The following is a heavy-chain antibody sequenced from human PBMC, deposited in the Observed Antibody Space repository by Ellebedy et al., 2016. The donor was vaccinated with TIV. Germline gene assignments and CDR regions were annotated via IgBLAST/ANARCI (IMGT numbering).Heavy chain of an antibody. CDR2: IYHSGST. J-gene: IGHJ4*02. D-gene: IGHD2-15*01. CDR1: GGSISSSNW. CDR3: ASRYCSGGSCYLDY. Sequence: SETLSLXXAVSGGSISSSNWWSWVRQPPGKGLEWIGEIYHSGSTNYSPSLKSRVTISVDKSKNQFSLKLSSVTAADTAVYYCASRYCSGGSCYLDYWGQGTLVTVSS. V-gene: IGHV4-4*02.